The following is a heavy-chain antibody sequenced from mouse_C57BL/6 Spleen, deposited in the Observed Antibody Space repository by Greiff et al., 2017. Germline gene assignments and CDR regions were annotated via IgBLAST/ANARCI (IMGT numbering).Heavy chain of an antibody. J-gene: IGHJ4*01. CDR3: ARFSSYYARDY. Sequence: EVMLVESGGDLVKPGGSLKLSCAASGFTFSSYGMSWVRQTPDKRLEWVATISSGGSYTYYPDSVKGRFTISRDNAKNTLYLQMSSLKSEDTAMYYYARFSSYYARDYWGQGTSVTVSS. CDR2: ISSGGSYT. D-gene: IGHD1-1*01. CDR1: GFTFSSYG. V-gene: IGHV5-6*02.